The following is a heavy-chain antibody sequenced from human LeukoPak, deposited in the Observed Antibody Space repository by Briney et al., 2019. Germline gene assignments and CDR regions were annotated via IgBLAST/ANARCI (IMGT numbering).Heavy chain of an antibody. CDR3: ARLAPWLRSFDY. V-gene: IGHV1-8*01. D-gene: IGHD5-12*01. J-gene: IGHJ4*02. CDR1: GYTFTSYD. CDR2: MNPNSGNT. Sequence: GASVKVSCKASGYTFTSYDINWVRQATGQGLEWMGWMNPNSGNTGYAQKFQGRVTMTRNTSISTAYMELSSLRSEDTAVYYCARLAPWLRSFDYWGQGTLVTVSS.